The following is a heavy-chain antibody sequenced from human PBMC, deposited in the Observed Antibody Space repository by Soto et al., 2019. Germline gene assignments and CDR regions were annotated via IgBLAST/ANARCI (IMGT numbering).Heavy chain of an antibody. CDR3: ARHLRVRGVRGYNWFDP. CDR1: GDSISSSSYN. D-gene: IGHD3-10*01. J-gene: IGHJ5*02. Sequence: QLQLQESGPGLVKPSETLSLICTVSGDSISSSSYNWGWIRQPPGKGLDWIGSIYYSGTTYYNPSLQCRVTISVDTSKTSFSLKLSSVTAADTAVYYCARHLRVRGVRGYNWFDPWGQGTLVTVSS. V-gene: IGHV4-39*01. CDR2: IYYSGTT.